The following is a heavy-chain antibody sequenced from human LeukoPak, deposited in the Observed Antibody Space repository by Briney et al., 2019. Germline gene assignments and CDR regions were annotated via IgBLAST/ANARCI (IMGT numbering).Heavy chain of an antibody. Sequence: SETLSLTCAVYGRSVSGDYCRWVRQPPGEGLEWIGEINHSGSTNYNPSLQSRVSISVDTSKNPFSLQLSSVTAADTAVYYCARAGRMVRGVFDYWGQGTLVTVSS. CDR3: ARAGRMVRGVFDY. V-gene: IGHV4-34*01. CDR2: INHSGST. D-gene: IGHD3-10*01. CDR1: GRSVSGDY. J-gene: IGHJ4*02.